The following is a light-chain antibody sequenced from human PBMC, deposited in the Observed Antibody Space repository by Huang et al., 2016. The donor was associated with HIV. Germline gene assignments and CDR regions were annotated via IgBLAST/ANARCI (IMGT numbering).Light chain of an antibody. J-gene: IGKJ1*01. Sequence: IQMTQSPSALSASGGDRVTIPCRASQGIGSWLDWYQQKPGKPPTLLLDKASTLQSGVPSRFGGSGSGTEFTLTISSLQPDDFATYFCQQYNTYSGKFGPGTKVE. CDR3: QQYNTYSGK. CDR2: KAS. V-gene: IGKV1-5*03. CDR1: QGIGSW.